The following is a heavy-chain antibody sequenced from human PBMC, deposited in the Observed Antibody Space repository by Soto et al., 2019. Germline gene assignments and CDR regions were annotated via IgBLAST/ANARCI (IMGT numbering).Heavy chain of an antibody. D-gene: IGHD3-16*01. CDR2: IIPILGIA. V-gene: IGHV1-69*02. CDR3: ARVWGSNGMGV. J-gene: IGHJ6*02. CDR1: GGTFSSYT. Sequence: QVQLVQSGAEVKKPGSSVKVSCKASGGTFSSYTISWVRQAPGQGLEWMGRIIPILGIANYAQKFQGRVTITADKSTGPAVMELSSLGSEDTAGYYFARVWGSNGMGVWGQRTTVNGSS.